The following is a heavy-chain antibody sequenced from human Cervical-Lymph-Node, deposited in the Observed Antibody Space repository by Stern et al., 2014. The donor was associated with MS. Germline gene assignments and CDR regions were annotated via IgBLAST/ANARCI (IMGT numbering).Heavy chain of an antibody. J-gene: IGHJ4*02. V-gene: IGHV3-33*01. D-gene: IGHD6-19*01. Sequence: VQLVESGGGVVQPGRSLRLSCAASGFTFSSYGMHWVRQAPGKGLEWVAVRWYDGSNKYYADSVKGRFTISRDNSKNTLYLQMNSLRAEDTAVYYCARGPGSSGWPDYWGQGTLVTVSS. CDR1: GFTFSSYG. CDR3: ARGPGSSGWPDY. CDR2: RWYDGSNK.